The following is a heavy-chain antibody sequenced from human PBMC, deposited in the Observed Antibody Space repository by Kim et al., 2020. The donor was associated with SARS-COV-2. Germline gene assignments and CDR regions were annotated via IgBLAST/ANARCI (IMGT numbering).Heavy chain of an antibody. V-gene: IGHV1-69*13. D-gene: IGHD5-12*01. CDR3: ASNPSGYDYYFDY. Sequence: SVKVSCKASGGTFSSYAISWVRQAPGQGLEWMGGIIPIFGTANYAQKFQGRVTITADESTSTAYMELSSLRSEDTAVYYCASNPSGYDYYFDYWGQGTLVTVSS. J-gene: IGHJ4*02. CDR1: GGTFSSYA. CDR2: IIPIFGTA.